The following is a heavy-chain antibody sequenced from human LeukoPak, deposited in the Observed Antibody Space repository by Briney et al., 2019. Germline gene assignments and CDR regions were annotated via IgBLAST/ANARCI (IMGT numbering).Heavy chain of an antibody. CDR2: IKSQTDNGTT. CDR1: GITFSNAW. D-gene: IGHD3-10*01. J-gene: IGHJ4*02. Sequence: GGSLRLSCAASGITFSNAWMTWVRQAPGKGLEWVGRIKSQTDNGTTDYAAPVKGRFTISRDDSKNTLYLQMNSLKTEDTAVYYCTTDLNSVLLWFGELLSDYWGQGTLVTVSS. V-gene: IGHV3-15*01. CDR3: TTDLNSVLLWFGELLSDY.